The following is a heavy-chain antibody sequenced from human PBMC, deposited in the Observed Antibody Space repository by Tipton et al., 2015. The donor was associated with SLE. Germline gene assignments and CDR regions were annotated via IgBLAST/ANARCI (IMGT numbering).Heavy chain of an antibody. CDR3: ASGNYDSSGYDAFDI. CDR1: GFTFSSYW. Sequence: SLRLSCAASGFTFSSYWMHWVRQAPGKGLEWVSYISSSGSTIYYADSVKGRFTISRDNAKNSLYLQMNSLRAEDTAVYYCASGNYDSSGYDAFDIWGQGTMVTVSS. V-gene: IGHV3-48*04. J-gene: IGHJ3*02. D-gene: IGHD3-22*01. CDR2: ISSSGSTI.